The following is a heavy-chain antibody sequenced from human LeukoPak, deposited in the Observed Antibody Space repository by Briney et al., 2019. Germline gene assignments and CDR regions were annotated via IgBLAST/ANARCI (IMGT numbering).Heavy chain of an antibody. Sequence: GGSLRLSCAASGFTFSFYSMNWVRQAPGKGLEWVSTITAGGGSTYYADSVKGRFTISRDNSKNTLFLQMDSLRAEDTALYYCTKGRAPTCSGGSRYRTYDYWGQGTLVTVSS. CDR1: GFTFSFYS. CDR3: TKGRAPTCSGGSRYRTYDY. V-gene: IGHV3-23*01. CDR2: ITAGGGST. J-gene: IGHJ4*02. D-gene: IGHD2-15*01.